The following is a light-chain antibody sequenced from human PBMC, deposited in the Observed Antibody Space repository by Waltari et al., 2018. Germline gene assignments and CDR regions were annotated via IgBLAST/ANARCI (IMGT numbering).Light chain of an antibody. V-gene: IGLV3-21*02. CDR2: DDS. J-gene: IGLJ3*02. CDR1: NIESES. CDR3: QLWDTSNDRVV. Sequence: SIMLSQPPSMSVAPGQTARITCGGNNIESESVHWYQQKPGQAPLVVLYDDSARPPGIPRRFSGSNSGNKATLAISRVGAGDEADYYCQLWDTSNDRVVFGGGT.